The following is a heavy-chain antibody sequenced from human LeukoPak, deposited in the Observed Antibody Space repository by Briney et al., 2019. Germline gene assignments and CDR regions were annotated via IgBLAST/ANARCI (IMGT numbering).Heavy chain of an antibody. CDR2: INHSGST. D-gene: IGHD5-18*01. Sequence: PETLSLTCAVYGGSFSGYYWSWIRQPPRKGLEWIGEINHSGSTNYNPSLKSRVTISVDTSKNQFSLKLSSVTAADTAVYYCARGVAYSLDSLNYYGMDVWGQGTTVTVSS. V-gene: IGHV4-34*01. CDR1: GGSFSGYY. CDR3: ARGVAYSLDSLNYYGMDV. J-gene: IGHJ6*02.